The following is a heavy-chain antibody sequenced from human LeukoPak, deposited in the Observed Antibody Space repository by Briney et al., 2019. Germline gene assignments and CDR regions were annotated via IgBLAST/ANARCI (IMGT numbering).Heavy chain of an antibody. V-gene: IGHV1-69*13. CDR1: VFTFTNNG. Sequence: SVKVSCKTPVFTFTNNGINWVRHPPGQGLEWMGGIIPIFRVPDYSQKLEGRVTITADDSTSTASMELSRLTSEDTAVYYCARSPLKTTVITPNHYYPMDVWGKGTTVTVS. CDR2: IIPIFRVP. D-gene: IGHD4-11*01. J-gene: IGHJ6*03. CDR3: ARSPLKTTVITPNHYYPMDV.